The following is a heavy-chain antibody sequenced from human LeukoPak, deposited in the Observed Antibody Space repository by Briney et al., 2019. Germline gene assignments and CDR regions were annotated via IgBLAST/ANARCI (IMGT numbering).Heavy chain of an antibody. Sequence: GGSLRLSCAASGFNFRRNGMHWVRQAPGKGLEWLSFIRFDGTKKFYTQSVRGRFTISRDTSINVLYLQMNNLTAEDTAVYYCARDFDDPTGHYYYLPDYWGPGTLVTVTS. CDR3: ARDFDDPTGHYYYLPDY. CDR2: IRFDGTKK. V-gene: IGHV3-30*02. D-gene: IGHD3-22*01. J-gene: IGHJ4*02. CDR1: GFNFRRNG.